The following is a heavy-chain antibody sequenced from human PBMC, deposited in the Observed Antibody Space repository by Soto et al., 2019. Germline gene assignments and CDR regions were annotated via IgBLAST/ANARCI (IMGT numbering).Heavy chain of an antibody. CDR2: ISSSGGRT. J-gene: IGHJ4*02. CDR1: AFTFSNSA. D-gene: IGHD2-15*01. V-gene: IGHV3-23*01. Sequence: EVQLLESGGGLAQPGGSLRLSCIASAFTFSNSAMSWVRHVPGKGLEWAAGISSSGGRTNYADSVKGRFTISRDNSKDTLYLQMNSLRAEDTALYYCAKVQDFGGFNCYIVDSWGQGVLVTVSS. CDR3: AKVQDFGGFNCYIVDS.